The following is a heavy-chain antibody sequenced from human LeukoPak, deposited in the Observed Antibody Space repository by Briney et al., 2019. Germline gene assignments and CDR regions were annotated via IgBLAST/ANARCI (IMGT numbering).Heavy chain of an antibody. CDR1: GGSFSGYY. V-gene: IGHV4-34*01. Sequence: SETLSLTCAVYGGSFSGYYWSWIRQPSGKGLEWIGEINHSGSTNYNPSLKSRVTISVDTSKNQFSLKLSSVTAADTAVYYCARGGIVLMVYAARSFDYWGQGTLVTVSS. CDR3: ARGGIVLMVYAARSFDY. CDR2: INHSGST. J-gene: IGHJ4*02. D-gene: IGHD2-8*01.